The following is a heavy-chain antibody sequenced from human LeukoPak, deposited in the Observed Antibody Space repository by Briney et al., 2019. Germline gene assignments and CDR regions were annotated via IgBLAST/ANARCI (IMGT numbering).Heavy chain of an antibody. Sequence: PGGSLRLSCAASGFTFSNAWMSWVRQAPGKGLEWVGRIKSKTDGGTTDYAAPVKGRFTISRDDSKNTLYLQMNSLKTEDTAVYYCTTLARGHALEADYWGQGTLATVSS. V-gene: IGHV3-15*01. D-gene: IGHD2-2*01. CDR3: TTLARGHALEADY. J-gene: IGHJ4*02. CDR2: IKSKTDGGTT. CDR1: GFTFSNAW.